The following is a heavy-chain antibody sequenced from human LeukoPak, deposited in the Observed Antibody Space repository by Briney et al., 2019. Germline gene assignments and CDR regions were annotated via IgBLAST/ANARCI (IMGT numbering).Heavy chain of an antibody. CDR1: GFTFDDYA. CDR2: ISWNSGNI. V-gene: IGHV3-9*01. CDR3: ARGRSTPDY. J-gene: IGHJ4*02. Sequence: GGSLRLSCAASGFTFDDYAMHWVRQAPGKGLEWVSGISWNSGNIAYVDSVKGRFTISRDNAKNSLYLQMSSLRAEDTAVYYCARGRSTPDYWGQGTLVTVSS.